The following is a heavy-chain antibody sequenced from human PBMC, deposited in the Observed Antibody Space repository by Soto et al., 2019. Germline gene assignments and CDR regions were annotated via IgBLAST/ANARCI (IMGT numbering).Heavy chain of an antibody. CDR2: IYYSGST. Sequence: QVQLHESGPGQVKHSETLCLTCTVSGGSISSYYWNWIRQPPGKGLEWIGYIYYSGSTNYNPSLKSRVTISVDTSKNPFSLKLSSVTAADTAVYYCARRYGAAADFWGQGMLVTVSS. V-gene: IGHV4-59*08. CDR1: GGSISSYY. J-gene: IGHJ4*02. D-gene: IGHD6-13*01. CDR3: ARRYGAAADF.